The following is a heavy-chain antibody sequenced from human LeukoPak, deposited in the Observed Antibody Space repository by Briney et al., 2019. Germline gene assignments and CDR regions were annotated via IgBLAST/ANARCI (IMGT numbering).Heavy chain of an antibody. CDR3: ATMTPLFDY. V-gene: IGHV3-30*03. Sequence: GGSLRLSCAASGFTFSSYGMHWVRQAPGKGLEWVAVISYDGSNKYYADSVKGRFTISRDNSKNTLYLQMNSLRAEDTAVYYCATMTPLFDYWGQGALVTVSS. CDR1: GFTFSSYG. D-gene: IGHD2-2*01. J-gene: IGHJ4*02. CDR2: ISYDGSNK.